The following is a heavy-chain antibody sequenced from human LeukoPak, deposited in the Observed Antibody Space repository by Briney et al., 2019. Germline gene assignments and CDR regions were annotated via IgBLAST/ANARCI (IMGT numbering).Heavy chain of an antibody. D-gene: IGHD2-15*01. V-gene: IGHV4-39*01. CDR2: IYYSGST. CDR1: GGSISSSSYY. J-gene: IGHJ5*02. CDR3: ARTPRSGLGYCSGGSCYTNWFDP. Sequence: SETLSLTCPVSGGSISSSSYYWGWIRQPPGKGLEWIGSIYYSGSTYYNPSLKSRVTISVDTSKNQFSLKLSSVTAADTAVYYCARTPRSGLGYCSGGSCYTNWFDPWGQGTLVTVSS.